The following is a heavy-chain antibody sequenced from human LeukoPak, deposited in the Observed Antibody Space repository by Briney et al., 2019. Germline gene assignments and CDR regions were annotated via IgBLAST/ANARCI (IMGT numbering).Heavy chain of an antibody. V-gene: IGHV4-39*07. CDR1: GCTISSSSYY. D-gene: IGHD2-15*01. J-gene: IGHJ6*03. CDR2: ICYTCFT. CDR3: VSLTPLYCSGGSCYPQNYYMDV. Sequence: PWGTLSLTCTASGCTISSSSYYWVCLPPPPGKERDSFISICYTCFTHYNPPRMSLSTNTLNNSKNQFSLKVTSVTAADTAVYYCVSLTPLYCSGGSCYPQNYYMDVWGKGTTVTVSS.